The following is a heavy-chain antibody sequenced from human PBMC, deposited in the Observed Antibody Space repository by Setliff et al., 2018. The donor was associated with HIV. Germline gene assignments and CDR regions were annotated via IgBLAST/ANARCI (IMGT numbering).Heavy chain of an antibody. D-gene: IGHD6-13*01. Sequence: SETLSLTCSVSGASISSVHYYWGWIRQPPGKGLEWIGNIYYGGNTYYHPSLRSRLSIYTSNNQFSLKLSSVTAAGTAVYYCLGIAASEEAQYWGQGTLVTVSS. V-gene: IGHV4-39*01. J-gene: IGHJ1*01. CDR1: GASISSVHYY. CDR3: LGIAASEEAQY. CDR2: IYYGGNT.